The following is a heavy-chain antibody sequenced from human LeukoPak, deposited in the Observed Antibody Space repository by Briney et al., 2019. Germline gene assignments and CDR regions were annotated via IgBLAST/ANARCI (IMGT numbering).Heavy chain of an antibody. CDR1: AASFSGYY. V-gene: IGHV4-34*01. CDR2: INHSGST. CDR3: ARGSIADFWSGYAYYGMDV. D-gene: IGHD3-3*01. Sequence: SQTLSLTCAVYAASFSGYYWSWIRQPPGKGLEWIGEINHSGSTNYNPSLKSRVTISVDTSKNQFSLKLSSVTAADTAVYYCARGSIADFWSGYAYYGMDVWGQGTSVTVSS. J-gene: IGHJ6*02.